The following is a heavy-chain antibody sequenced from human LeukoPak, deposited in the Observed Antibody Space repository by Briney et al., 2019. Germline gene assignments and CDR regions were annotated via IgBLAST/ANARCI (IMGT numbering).Heavy chain of an antibody. J-gene: IGHJ4*02. D-gene: IGHD6-6*01. CDR2: IYYSGST. CDR3: AGLSSSDYFDY. CDR1: GGSISSYY. Sequence: KPSETLSLTCTVSGGSISSYYWSWIRQPPGKGLEWLGYIYYSGSTNYNTSLKSRVTISVDTSKNQFSLKLSAVTAADTAVYYCAGLSSSDYFDYWGQGTLVTVSS. V-gene: IGHV4-59*01.